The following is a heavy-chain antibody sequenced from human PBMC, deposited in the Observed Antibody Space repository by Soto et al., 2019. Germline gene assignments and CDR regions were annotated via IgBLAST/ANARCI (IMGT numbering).Heavy chain of an antibody. J-gene: IGHJ6*02. CDR2: IYYSGST. D-gene: IGHD6-13*01. Sequence: PSETLSLTCTVSGGSISSYYWSWIRQPPGKGLEWIGYIYYSGSTNYNPSFQGQVTISADKSISTAYLQWNSLTASDTAMYYCARGAAAAGTSYYYGMDVWGQGTTVTVSS. CDR3: ARGAAAAGTSYYYGMDV. CDR1: GGSISSYY. V-gene: IGHV4-59*12.